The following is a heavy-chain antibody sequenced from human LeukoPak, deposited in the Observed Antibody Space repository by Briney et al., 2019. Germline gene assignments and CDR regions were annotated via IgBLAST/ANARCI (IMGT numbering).Heavy chain of an antibody. Sequence: GASVKVSCKASGGTFSSYAISWVRQAPGQGLGWMGGIIPIFGTANYAQKFQSRVTITADESTSTAYMELSSLRSEDTAVYYCARPVPAGAFDIWGQGTMVTVSS. CDR3: ARPVPAGAFDI. D-gene: IGHD2-2*01. V-gene: IGHV1-69*13. CDR2: IIPIFGTA. CDR1: GGTFSSYA. J-gene: IGHJ3*02.